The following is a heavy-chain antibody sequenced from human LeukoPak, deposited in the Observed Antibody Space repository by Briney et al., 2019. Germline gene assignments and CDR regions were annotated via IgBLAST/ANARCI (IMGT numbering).Heavy chain of an antibody. CDR1: GGSISSYY. V-gene: IGHV4-59*01. CDR2: IYYSGSN. Sequence: SETLSLTCTVSGGSISSYYWSWIRQPPGKGLEWIGDIYYSGSNNYNPSLKSRVTISVDTSKNQFSLKLSSVTAADTAVYYCARDYHLSRLLPLNWYFDLWGRGTLVTVSS. J-gene: IGHJ2*01. CDR3: ARDYHLSRLLPLNWYFDL. D-gene: IGHD3-16*02.